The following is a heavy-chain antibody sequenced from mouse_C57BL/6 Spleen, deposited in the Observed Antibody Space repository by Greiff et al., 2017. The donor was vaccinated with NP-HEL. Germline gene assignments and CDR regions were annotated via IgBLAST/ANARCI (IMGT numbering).Heavy chain of an antibody. Sequence: QVQLQQSGAELVKPGASVKISCKASGYAFSSYWMNWVKQRPGKGLEWFGQSYPGDGDTNYNGKFKGKATLTADKTSSTAYMQLSSLTSEDSAVYFCASYYSNYVFDYWGQGTTLTVSS. CDR3: ASYYSNYVFDY. J-gene: IGHJ2*01. V-gene: IGHV1-80*01. D-gene: IGHD2-5*01. CDR2: SYPGDGDT. CDR1: GYAFSSYW.